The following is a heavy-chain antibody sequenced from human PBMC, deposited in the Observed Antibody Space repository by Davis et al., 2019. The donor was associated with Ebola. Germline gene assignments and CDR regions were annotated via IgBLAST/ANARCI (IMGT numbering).Heavy chain of an antibody. CDR3: AKTERSGYFPHYHYYYYMDV. V-gene: IGHV3-21*04. Sequence: GESLKISCAASGFTFSSYSMNWVRQAPGKGLEWVSSISSSSSYIYYADSVKGRFTISRDNSKNTLYLQMTSLRAEDTAVYYCAKTERSGYFPHYHYYYYMDVWGKGTTVTVSS. CDR1: GFTFSSYS. D-gene: IGHD3-3*01. CDR2: ISSSSSYI. J-gene: IGHJ6*03.